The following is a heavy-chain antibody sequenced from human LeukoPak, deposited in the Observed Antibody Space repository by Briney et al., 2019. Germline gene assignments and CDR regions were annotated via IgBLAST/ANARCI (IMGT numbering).Heavy chain of an antibody. CDR3: ARDHDCSSTSCSNYYYYYMDV. Sequence: GGSLRLSCAASGFSFSSYWMHWVRQAPGKGLVWVSRINTDGSSTSYADSVKGRFTISRDNAKNTLYLQMNSLRAEDTAVYYCARDHDCSSTSCSNYYYYYMDVWGKGTTVTVSS. D-gene: IGHD2-2*01. J-gene: IGHJ6*03. CDR1: GFSFSSYW. CDR2: INTDGSST. V-gene: IGHV3-74*01.